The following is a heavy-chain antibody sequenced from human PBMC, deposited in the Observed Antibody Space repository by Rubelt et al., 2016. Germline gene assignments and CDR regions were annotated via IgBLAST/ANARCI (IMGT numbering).Heavy chain of an antibody. V-gene: IGHV4-34*01. D-gene: IGHD1-1*01. CDR3: ARASHTATGTPSDWVDP. J-gene: IGHJ5*02. Sequence: VQLVQSGGGLVQSGESLRLSCAASGFTFSGFSMTWVRQPPGKGLEWIGEINHSGSTNYNPSLKSRVTISVDTSKNQFSLKLSSVTAADTAVYYCARASHTATGTPSDWVDPWGQGILVTVS. CDR1: GFTFSGFS. CDR2: INHSGST.